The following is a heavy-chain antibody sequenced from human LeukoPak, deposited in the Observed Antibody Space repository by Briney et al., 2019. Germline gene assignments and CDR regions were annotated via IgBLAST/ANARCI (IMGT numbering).Heavy chain of an antibody. Sequence: PSETLSLTCTVSGGSISSSSYFWGWIRQPPGKGLEWIGSIYYSGSTYYNPSLKSRVTISVDTSKNQFSLKLSSVTAADTAVYYCARLQRGFGELLPSADVWGKGTTVTISS. V-gene: IGHV4-39*01. J-gene: IGHJ6*04. CDR3: ARLQRGFGELLPSADV. CDR2: IYYSGST. CDR1: GGSISSSSYF. D-gene: IGHD3-10*01.